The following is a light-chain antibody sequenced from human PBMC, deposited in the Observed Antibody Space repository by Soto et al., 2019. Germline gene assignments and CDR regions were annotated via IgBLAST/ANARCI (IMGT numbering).Light chain of an antibody. CDR2: RNN. J-gene: IGLJ2*01. CDR1: ISNIGSNY. Sequence: QSVLTQPPSASETPGQRVTIFCSGRISNIGSNYVSWYQQVPGTAPKLLVFRNNQRPSGVPDRFSGSKSDTSASLDISGLRSEDEADYYCASWDDRLGVAVFGGGTKLTVL. CDR3: ASWDDRLGVAV. V-gene: IGLV1-47*01.